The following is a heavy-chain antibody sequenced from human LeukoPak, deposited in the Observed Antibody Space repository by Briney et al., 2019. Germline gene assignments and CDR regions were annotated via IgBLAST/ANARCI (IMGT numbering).Heavy chain of an antibody. J-gene: IGHJ4*02. CDR2: IWYDGSNK. CDR3: ARGSRAYDYVWGSYRLFDY. V-gene: IGHV3-33*01. CDR1: GFTFSSYG. Sequence: PGGSLRLSCAASGFTFSSYGMHWVRQVPGKGLEWVAVIWYDGSNKYYADSVKGRFTISRDNSKNTLYLQMNSLRAEDTAVYYCARGSRAYDYVWGSYRLFDYWGQGTLVTVSS. D-gene: IGHD3-16*02.